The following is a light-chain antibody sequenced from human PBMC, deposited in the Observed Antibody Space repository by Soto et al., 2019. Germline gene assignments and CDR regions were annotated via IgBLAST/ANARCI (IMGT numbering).Light chain of an antibody. V-gene: IGKV3-15*01. CDR2: GAS. CDR3: QQYNNGGT. Sequence: EIVMTQSPATLSVSPGERATLSCRASQSVSNKLAWYQQKPGQTPRLLVYGASTRATGIPARFSGSGSETEFTLTISSLQSEDFAVYYCQQYNNGGTFGQGTKVEI. J-gene: IGKJ1*01. CDR1: QSVSNK.